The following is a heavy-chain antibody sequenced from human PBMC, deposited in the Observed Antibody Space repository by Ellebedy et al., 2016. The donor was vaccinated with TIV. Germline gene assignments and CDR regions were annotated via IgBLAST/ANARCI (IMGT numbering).Heavy chain of an antibody. V-gene: IGHV1-18*04. D-gene: IGHD4-23*01. CDR2: ISGYNGNT. Sequence: AASVKVSCKASGYTFSNYGISWVRQAPGQGLEWMAWISGYNGNTHYAQQFQDRVTTTTATATSTAYLELRSLRSDDTAVYYCAKERGTVLIPEAFDVWGQGTVVIVSS. J-gene: IGHJ3*01. CDR3: AKERGTVLIPEAFDV. CDR1: GYTFSNYG.